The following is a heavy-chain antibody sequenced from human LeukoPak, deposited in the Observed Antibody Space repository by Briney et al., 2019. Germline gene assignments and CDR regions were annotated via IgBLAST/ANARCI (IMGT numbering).Heavy chain of an antibody. D-gene: IGHD4/OR15-4a*01. CDR3: ARRAGAYSHPYDY. Sequence: GALRLSCAASGFTLSNNYMSLVRPAPGKGVEWVSVIYSGGSTYYADSVKGGFTISGDKSKNTLYLQMNSLRSEDTAVYYCARRAGAYSHPYDYWGQGTLVTVSS. J-gene: IGHJ4*02. V-gene: IGHV3-66*04. CDR2: IYSGGST. CDR1: GFTLSNNY.